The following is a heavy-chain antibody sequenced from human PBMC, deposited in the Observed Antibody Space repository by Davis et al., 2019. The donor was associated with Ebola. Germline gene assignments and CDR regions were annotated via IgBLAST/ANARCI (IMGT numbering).Heavy chain of an antibody. Sequence: SETLSLTCAVSGGSISSSNWWSWVRQPPGKGLECIGYIYYSGSTNYNPSLKSRVTISVDTSKNQFSLKLSSVTASDTAVYYCARANKYSNSLGHYYYYYGMDVWGQGTTVTVSS. V-gene: IGHV4-4*02. CDR3: ARANKYSNSLGHYYYYYGMDV. CDR2: IYYSGST. J-gene: IGHJ6*02. CDR1: GGSISSSNW. D-gene: IGHD6-6*01.